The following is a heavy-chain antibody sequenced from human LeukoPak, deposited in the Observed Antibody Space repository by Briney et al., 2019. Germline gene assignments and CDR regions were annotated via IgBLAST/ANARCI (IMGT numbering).Heavy chain of an antibody. CDR2: IYYSGST. D-gene: IGHD3-3*01. CDR3: VLGYDFWSGYYEYFQH. CDR1: GGSISSSSYY. J-gene: IGHJ1*01. V-gene: IGHV4-39*01. Sequence: SETLSLTCTVSGGSISSSSYYWGWIRQPPGKGLEWIGSIYYSGSTYYNPSLKSRVAISVDTSKNQFSLKLSSVTAADTAVYYCVLGYDFWSGYYEYFQHWGQGTLVTVSS.